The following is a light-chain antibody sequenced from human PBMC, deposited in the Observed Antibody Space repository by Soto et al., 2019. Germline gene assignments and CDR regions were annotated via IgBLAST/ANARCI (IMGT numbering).Light chain of an antibody. J-gene: IGKJ1*01. V-gene: IGKV3-20*01. CDR1: PSVSSSY. CDR3: QQYARSPET. CDR2: GAS. Sequence: EIVLTQSPGPLSLSPGERATLSCRARPSVSSSYLAWYQQKPGQAPRLLIYGASRRAPGIPDRFSGYGSGTDFTLTISRLEPEDFAVYYCQQYARSPETFGQGTKVDFK.